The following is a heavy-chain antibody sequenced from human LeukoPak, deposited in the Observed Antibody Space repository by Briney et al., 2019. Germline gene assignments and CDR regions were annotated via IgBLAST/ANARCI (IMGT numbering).Heavy chain of an antibody. CDR3: AAPQRDGYNSRQFDY. D-gene: IGHD5-24*01. V-gene: IGHV3-66*01. Sequence: GGSLRLSRAPSGFTVSSNYMSWVRQANGKGLERDSVICSDGSTAYADSAKGRFTISRAKSTSTQYLEINSLRVEDTAVYYCAAPQRDGYNSRQFDYWGQGTLVTVSS. J-gene: IGHJ4*02. CDR1: GFTVSSNY. CDR2: ICSDGST.